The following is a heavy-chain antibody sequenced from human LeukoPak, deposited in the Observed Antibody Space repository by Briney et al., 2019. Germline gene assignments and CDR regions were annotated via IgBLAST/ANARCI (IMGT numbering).Heavy chain of an antibody. CDR2: INPNSGGT. CDR1: GYTFTGYY. D-gene: IGHD3-22*01. V-gene: IGHV1-2*02. J-gene: IGHJ4*02. Sequence: ASVTVSCKASGYTFTGYYMHWVRQAPGQGLEWMGWINPNSGGTNYAQKFQGRVTMTRDTSISTAYMELSRLRSDDTAVYYCARGSLNPGIYYDSSGYYFYWGQGTLVTVSS. CDR3: ARGSLNPGIYYDSSGYYFY.